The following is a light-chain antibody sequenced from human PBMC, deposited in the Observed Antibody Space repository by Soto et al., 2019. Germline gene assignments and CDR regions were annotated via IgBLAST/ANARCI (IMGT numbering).Light chain of an antibody. CDR1: SSNIGAGYD. Sequence: QSVLTQPPSVSGAPGQRVTISCTGSSSNIGAGYDVNWYQQLPGTAPKLLIFGDSNRPSGFPDRFSGFKSGTSASLVITGLQADEEADYCCQSNANVLSVSDVCGTGTKVPVL. V-gene: IGLV1-40*01. J-gene: IGLJ1*01. CDR3: QSNANVLSVSDV. CDR2: GDS.